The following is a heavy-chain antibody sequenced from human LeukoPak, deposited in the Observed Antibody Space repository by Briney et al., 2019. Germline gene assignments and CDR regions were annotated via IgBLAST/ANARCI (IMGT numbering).Heavy chain of an antibody. Sequence: GGSLRLSCAVSGFTLNNYGMHWVRQAPGKGLEWVSVIWYEGSNENYADAVRGRFTISRDTSKNTLYLQMDNLRVDDTAVYYCARDMWGVHGYDYGYNFDSWGQGTLVIVSS. D-gene: IGHD3-10*01. CDR3: ARDMWGVHGYDYGYNFDS. CDR1: GFTLNNYG. CDR2: IWYEGSNE. J-gene: IGHJ4*02. V-gene: IGHV3-33*01.